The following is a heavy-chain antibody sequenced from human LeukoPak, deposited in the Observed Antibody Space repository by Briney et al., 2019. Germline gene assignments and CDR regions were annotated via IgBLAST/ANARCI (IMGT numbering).Heavy chain of an antibody. V-gene: IGHV3-15*01. CDR2: ISASGAE. J-gene: IGHJ4*02. D-gene: IGHD5-24*01. CDR3: TTAPTRGWLPYFDS. Sequence: GGSLRLSCAVSGLTFSDAWVSWVRQARGKGLEWVARISASGAENYAAPVNARFTASRDDSKSTVYLHMNSLTTEDTAVYYCTTAPTRGWLPYFDSWGPGTVVTVSS. CDR1: GLTFSDAW.